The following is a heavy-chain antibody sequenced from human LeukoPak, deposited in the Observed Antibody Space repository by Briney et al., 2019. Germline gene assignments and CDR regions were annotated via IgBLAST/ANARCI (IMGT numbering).Heavy chain of an antibody. J-gene: IGHJ6*02. CDR3: AREIVVVVRYGMDV. Sequence: GSLRLSCAASGFTFSSYSMNWVRQPPGKGLEWIGEIYHSGSTNYNPSLKSRVTISVDKSKNQFSLKLSSVTAADTAVYYCAREIVVVVRYGMDVWGQGTTVTVSS. V-gene: IGHV4-4*02. CDR2: IYHSGST. D-gene: IGHD2-15*01. CDR1: GFTFSSYSM.